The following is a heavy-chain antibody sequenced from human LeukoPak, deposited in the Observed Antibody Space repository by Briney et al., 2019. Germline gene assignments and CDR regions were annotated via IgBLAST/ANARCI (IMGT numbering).Heavy chain of an antibody. CDR1: GFTLSSYW. J-gene: IGHJ6*03. CDR2: IKEDGSEK. V-gene: IGHV3-7*01. Sequence: PGGSLRLSCAVSGFTLSSYWMNWVRQAPGKALEWVANIKEDGSEKNYVDSVKGRFTISRDNAKNSLYLQMNSLRAEDTALYYCARVRYMDVWGKGTTVTVSS. CDR3: ARVRYMDV.